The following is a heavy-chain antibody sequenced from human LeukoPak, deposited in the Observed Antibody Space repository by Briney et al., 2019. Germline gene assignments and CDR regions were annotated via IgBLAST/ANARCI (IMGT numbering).Heavy chain of an antibody. J-gene: IGHJ4*02. CDR2: INPNSGAT. V-gene: IGHV1-2*02. Sequence: ASVKVSCKASGYIFTAYYMHWVRQAPGQGLEWMGWINPNSGATDYAQKFQGRVTMTRDTSISTAYMELSRLRSDDTAVYYCARGSYYGSGRIDYWGQGTLVTVSS. D-gene: IGHD3-10*01. CDR3: ARGSYYGSGRIDY. CDR1: GYIFTAYY.